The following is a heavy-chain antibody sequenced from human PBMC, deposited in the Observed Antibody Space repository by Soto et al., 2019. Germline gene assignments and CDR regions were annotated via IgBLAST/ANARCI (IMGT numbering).Heavy chain of an antibody. D-gene: IGHD3-3*01. J-gene: IGHJ5*02. Sequence: ASETLSLTCAVSGYSISSGYYWGWIRQPPGKGLEWIGSIYHSGSTYYNPSLKSRVTISVDTSKNQFSLKLSSVTAADTAVYYCARDFSGRITIFGVAPGPWFDPWGQGTLVTVSS. CDR3: ARDFSGRITIFGVAPGPWFDP. CDR1: GYSISSGYY. V-gene: IGHV4-38-2*02. CDR2: IYHSGST.